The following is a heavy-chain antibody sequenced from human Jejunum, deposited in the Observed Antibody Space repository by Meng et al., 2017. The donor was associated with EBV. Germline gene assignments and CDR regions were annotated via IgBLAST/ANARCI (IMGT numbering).Heavy chain of an antibody. J-gene: IGHJ4*02. CDR2: INHSGST. V-gene: IGHV4-34*02. Sequence: QPSGAGLLNPSETHALTCAFYLGPFSDYYWSWIRQHPGKGLEWIGEINHSGSTNYNPSLRSRVTISVETSKNQFSLRLNSVTAADTAVYYCARVAFSYTTRSLDSWGQGTLVTVSS. D-gene: IGHD3-16*02. CDR3: ARVAFSYTTRSLDS. CDR1: LGPFSDYY.